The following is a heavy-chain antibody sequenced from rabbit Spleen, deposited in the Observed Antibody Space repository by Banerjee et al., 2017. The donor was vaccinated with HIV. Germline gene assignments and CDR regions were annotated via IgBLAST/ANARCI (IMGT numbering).Heavy chain of an antibody. D-gene: IGHD7-1*01. J-gene: IGHJ4*01. Sequence: QEQLEESGGDLVKPEGSLTLTCTASGFSFSSSYWICWVRQAPGKGLEWIACIYAGSYGNTYYASWAKGRFTISKISSTTVTLQMTSLTAADTATYFCARDQPGYGGYGHTLWGPGTLVTVS. CDR3: ARDQPGYGGYGHTL. V-gene: IGHV1S45*01. CDR1: GFSFSSSYW. CDR2: IYAGSYGNT.